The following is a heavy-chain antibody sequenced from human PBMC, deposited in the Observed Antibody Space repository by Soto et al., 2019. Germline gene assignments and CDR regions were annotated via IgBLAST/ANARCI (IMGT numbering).Heavy chain of an antibody. J-gene: IGHJ4*02. CDR1: GGTFSSYA. D-gene: IGHD5-12*01. V-gene: IGHV1-69*06. Sequence: SVKVSCKTSGGTFSSYAISWVRQAPGQGLEWMGGIIPIFGTANYAQKFQGRVTITADKSTSTAYMELSSLRSEDTAVYYCARPAYSGYEHWGQGTLVTVSS. CDR2: IIPIFGTA. CDR3: ARPAYSGYEH.